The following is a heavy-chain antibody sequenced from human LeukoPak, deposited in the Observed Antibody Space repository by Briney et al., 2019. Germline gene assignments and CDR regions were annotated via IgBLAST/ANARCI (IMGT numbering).Heavy chain of an antibody. CDR3: ARDYVWGSSESDY. CDR2: ISSSSSYI. Sequence: GGSLRLSCAASGFTFSSYSMNWVRQAPGKGLEWVSSISSSSSYIYYADSVKGRFTISRDNAKNSLYLQMNSLRVEDTAIYYCARDYVWGSSESDYWGQGTLVTVSS. V-gene: IGHV3-21*01. CDR1: GFTFSSYS. D-gene: IGHD7-27*01. J-gene: IGHJ4*02.